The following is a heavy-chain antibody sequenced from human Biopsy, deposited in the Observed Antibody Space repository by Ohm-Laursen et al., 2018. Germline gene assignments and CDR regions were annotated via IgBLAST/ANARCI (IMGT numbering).Heavy chain of an antibody. V-gene: IGHV4-59*02. CDR3: AAFPFSGGPAFDI. CDR2: TYYRGTS. J-gene: IGHJ3*02. CDR1: GGSVGDYF. D-gene: IGHD2/OR15-2a*01. Sequence: TLSLTCSVSGGSVGDYFLSWIRLVPVKRPEWIGYTYYRGTSENNPSLRSRVTTSVDISRNQFFLNMKSVTGADTAVYYCAAFPFSGGPAFDIWGQGTTVSVSS.